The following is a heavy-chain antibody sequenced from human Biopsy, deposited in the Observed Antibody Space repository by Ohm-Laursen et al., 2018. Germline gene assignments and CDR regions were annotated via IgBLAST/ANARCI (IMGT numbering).Heavy chain of an antibody. CDR1: RYNFPTYW. D-gene: IGHD1-7*01. CDR3: ARNSGNYKYDAFDI. V-gene: IGHV5-51*01. Sequence: SLRLSCKGSRYNFPTYWLGSVRHMAGEGLEWMGIIYPSDSNTIYSPSFQGQFTISADKSISTAYLQLTSLKASDTAMYYCARNSGNYKYDAFDIWGLGTMVTVSS. CDR2: IYPSDSNT. J-gene: IGHJ3*02.